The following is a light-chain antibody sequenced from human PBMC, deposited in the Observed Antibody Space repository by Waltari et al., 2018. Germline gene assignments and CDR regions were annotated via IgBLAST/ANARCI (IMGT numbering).Light chain of an antibody. CDR2: WAS. J-gene: IGKJ1*01. Sequence: DIVMTQSPDSLAMSLGARATINCKSSQSLLFNSNTLTYLVWYQQKPGQPPKVLVYWASARASGVPDRFSGSGSGTDCTLTISSLQAEDVAVYYCQQYLSPPRTFGQGTKVEV. CDR3: QQYLSPPRT. V-gene: IGKV4-1*01. CDR1: QSLLFNSNTLTY.